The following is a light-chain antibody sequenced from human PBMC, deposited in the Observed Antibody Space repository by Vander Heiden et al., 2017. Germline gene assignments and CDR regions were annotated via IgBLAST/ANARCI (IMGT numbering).Light chain of an antibody. Sequence: SYDLTQPPPVSASPGQTARITCSGDALPKKYAYWYQQKSGQAPVLVIYEDSKRPSGIPERFSGSSSGTMATLTISGAQVEDEADYYCYSTDSSGNHRVFGGGTKLTVL. CDR3: YSTDSSGNHRV. CDR1: ALPKKY. V-gene: IGLV3-10*01. J-gene: IGLJ3*02. CDR2: EDS.